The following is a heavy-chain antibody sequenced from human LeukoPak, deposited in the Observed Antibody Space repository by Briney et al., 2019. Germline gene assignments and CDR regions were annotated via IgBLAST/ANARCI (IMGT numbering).Heavy chain of an antibody. CDR3: AREPPRGYCSGGSCYGFDY. CDR1: GYSISSGYY. CDR2: IYHSGST. Sequence: SETLSLTCTVSGYSISSGYYWGWIRQPPGKGLEWIGSIYHSGSTNYNPSLKSRVTISVDTSKNQFSLKLSSVTAADTAVYYCAREPPRGYCSGGSCYGFDYWGQGTLVTVSS. D-gene: IGHD2-15*01. J-gene: IGHJ4*02. V-gene: IGHV4-38-2*02.